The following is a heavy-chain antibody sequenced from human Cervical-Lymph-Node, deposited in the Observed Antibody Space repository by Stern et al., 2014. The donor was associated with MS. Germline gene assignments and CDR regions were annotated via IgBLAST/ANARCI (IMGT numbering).Heavy chain of an antibody. D-gene: IGHD2-2*01. J-gene: IGHJ5*02. CDR3: ARVNGPTANGFWFDP. V-gene: IGHV4-30-4*01. Sequence: VQLVESGPGLVKPLQTLSLTCTVSGGSVSSNDYYWSWIRQSPGKGLEWIGYIYYRGSAYYNPSLKSRVIISVDTSKNQFSLKLSSVTAADTAVYFCARVNGPTANGFWFDPWGQGTLVTVSS. CDR1: GGSVSSNDYY. CDR2: IYYRGSA.